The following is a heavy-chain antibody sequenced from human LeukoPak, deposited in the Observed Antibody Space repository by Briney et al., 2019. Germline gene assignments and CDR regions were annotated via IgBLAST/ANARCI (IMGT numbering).Heavy chain of an antibody. CDR2: IKEDGRET. CDR1: GFTFSNYW. CDR3: ARDGGSYYYDSSIDY. D-gene: IGHD3-22*01. V-gene: IGHV3-7*01. J-gene: IGHJ4*02. Sequence: RGSLRLSCAASGFTFSNYWMSWVRQAPGKGPEWVANIKEDGRETYYLDSVEGRFTISRDNAKNSLELQMNSLRAEDTAVYYCARDGGSYYYDSSIDYWGQGTLVTVSS.